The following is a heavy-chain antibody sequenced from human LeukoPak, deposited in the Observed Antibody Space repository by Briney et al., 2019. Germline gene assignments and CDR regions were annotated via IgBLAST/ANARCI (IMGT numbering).Heavy chain of an antibody. D-gene: IGHD1-14*01. CDR3: ARQRIKPFDY. V-gene: IGHV4-59*08. CDR2: IYYSGST. Sequence: PSETLSLTCTVSGGSISSYYWSWIRQPPGKGLEWIGYIYYSGSTYYNPSLKSRVTISVDTSKNQFSLKLSSVTAADTAVYYCARQRIKPFDYWGQGTLVTVSS. J-gene: IGHJ4*02. CDR1: GGSISSYY.